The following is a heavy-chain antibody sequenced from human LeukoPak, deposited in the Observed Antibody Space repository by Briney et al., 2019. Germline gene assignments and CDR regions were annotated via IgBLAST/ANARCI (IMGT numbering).Heavy chain of an antibody. D-gene: IGHD3-3*01. J-gene: IGHJ4*02. CDR2: IYPGDSDT. CDR1: GYSFTSYW. Sequence: GESLQISCKGSGYSFTSYWIGWVRQLPGKGLEWMGIIYPGDSDTRYSPSFQGQVTISADKSISTAYLQWSSLKASDTAMYYCARLLAFDGENNDYWGQGTLVTVSS. CDR3: ARLLAFDGENNDY. V-gene: IGHV5-51*01.